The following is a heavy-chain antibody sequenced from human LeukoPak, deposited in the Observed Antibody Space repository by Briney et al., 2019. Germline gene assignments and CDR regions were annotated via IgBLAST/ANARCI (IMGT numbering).Heavy chain of an antibody. CDR2: IYYSGST. Sequence: SETLSLTCTVSGGSSSSYYWSWIRQPPGKGLEWIGYIYYSGSTNYNPSLKSRVTMSVDTSKNQFSLKLSSVTAADTAVYYCASYNGGYFVYWGQGTLVTVSS. J-gene: IGHJ4*02. CDR3: ASYNGGYFVY. CDR1: GGSSSSYY. V-gene: IGHV4-59*12. D-gene: IGHD3-22*01.